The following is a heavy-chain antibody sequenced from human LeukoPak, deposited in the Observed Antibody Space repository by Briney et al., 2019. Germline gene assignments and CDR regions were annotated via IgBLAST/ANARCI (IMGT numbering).Heavy chain of an antibody. CDR2: IIPIFGTA. Sequence: ASVKVSCKASGGTFSSYAISWVRQAPGQGLEWMGGIIPIFGTANYAQKFQGRVTITADESTSTAYMELSSLRSEDTAVYYCARGRTVVTTYYYCMDVWGKGTTVAISS. CDR1: GGTFSSYA. J-gene: IGHJ6*03. D-gene: IGHD4-23*01. V-gene: IGHV1-69*13. CDR3: ARGRTVVTTYYYCMDV.